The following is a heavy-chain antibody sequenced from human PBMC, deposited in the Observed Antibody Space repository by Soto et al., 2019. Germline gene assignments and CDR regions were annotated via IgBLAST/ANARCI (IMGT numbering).Heavy chain of an antibody. V-gene: IGHV1-2*04. CDR2: INPNSGGT. CDR3: ARDHIVVVPAAMNYGMDV. D-gene: IGHD2-2*01. J-gene: IGHJ6*02. CDR1: GYTFTSYA. Sequence: ASVKVSCKASGYTFTSYAMHWVRQAPGQRLEWMGWINPNSGGTNYAQKFQGWVTMTRDTSISTAYMELSRLRSDDTAVYYCARDHIVVVPAAMNYGMDVWGQGTTVTVSS.